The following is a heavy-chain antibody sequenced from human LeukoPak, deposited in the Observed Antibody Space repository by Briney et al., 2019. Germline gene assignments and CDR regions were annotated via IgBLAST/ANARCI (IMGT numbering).Heavy chain of an antibody. CDR1: GFTSSAFS. Sequence: GGSLRLSCAASGFTSSAFSMNWVRQAPGEGLEWVSSISGSSSFIYYADSVKGRFTISRDNAKNLVYLQMNSLRAEDTAVYYCARGWGRSWDENWFDAWGQGIRVTASS. J-gene: IGHJ5*02. CDR2: ISGSSSFI. D-gene: IGHD3-16*01. V-gene: IGHV3-21*01. CDR3: ARGWGRSWDENWFDA.